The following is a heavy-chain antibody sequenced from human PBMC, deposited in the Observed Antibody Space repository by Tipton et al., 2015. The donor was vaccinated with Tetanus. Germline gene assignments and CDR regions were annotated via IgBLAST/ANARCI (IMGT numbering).Heavy chain of an antibody. CDR1: GGSVSSGSYF. Sequence: TLSLTCTVSGGSVSSGSYFWSWIRQPPGKGLQWIGYIYYSGTTNYNPSLKSRVTMSVDTSKNQFSLRLNSVAAADTAMYYCVRSSPIRVADKWGVDWFDPWGQGTLVTVSS. J-gene: IGHJ5*02. D-gene: IGHD6-19*01. CDR2: IYYSGTT. CDR3: VRSSPIRVADKWGVDWFDP. V-gene: IGHV4-61*01.